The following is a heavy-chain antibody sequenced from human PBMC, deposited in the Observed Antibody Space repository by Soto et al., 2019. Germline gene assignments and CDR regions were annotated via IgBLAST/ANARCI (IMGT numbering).Heavy chain of an antibody. CDR2: IVPMLGTP. J-gene: IGHJ6*02. CDR3: ARNGTYSSSLSQYSGMDV. D-gene: IGHD1-26*01. V-gene: IGHV1-69*01. CDR1: GGTFDNFI. Sequence: QVQLVQSGAEVKEPGSSVRVSSKASGGTFDNFIMNWVRQTPGRGLEWMGGIVPMLGTPTYAEKFKGRVTISATGSTSTMYMEVTSLSSEDTAIYYCARNGTYSSSLSQYSGMDVWGQGTTVTVSS.